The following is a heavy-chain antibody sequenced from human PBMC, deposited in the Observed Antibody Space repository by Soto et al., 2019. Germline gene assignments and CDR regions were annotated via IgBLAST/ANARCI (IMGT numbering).Heavy chain of an antibody. J-gene: IGHJ4*02. CDR1: GFPFSSYA. CDR3: AKGSSSSSWYPDY. V-gene: IGHV3-23*01. D-gene: IGHD6-13*01. CDR2: ISGSGGST. Sequence: PGGSLRLSCAASGFPFSSYAMSWVRQAPGKGLEWVSAISGSGGSTYYADSVKGRFTISRDNSKNTLYLQMNSLRADDTAIYYCAKGSSSSSWYPDYWGQGTLVTVSS.